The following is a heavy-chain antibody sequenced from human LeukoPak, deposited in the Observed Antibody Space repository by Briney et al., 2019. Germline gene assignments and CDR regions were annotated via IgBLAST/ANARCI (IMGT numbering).Heavy chain of an antibody. CDR3: AKDRGFRYYFGSGSQSGAFEI. CDR2: ISYDGSNK. Sequence: GGSLRLSCAASGFTFSGYGLHWVRQAPGKGLEWVAVISYDGSNKYYADSVKGRFTISRDNSKNTLYLQMNSLRAEDTAVYYCAKDRGFRYYFGSGSQSGAFEIWGQGTVVTVSS. J-gene: IGHJ3*02. CDR1: GFTFSGYG. D-gene: IGHD3-10*01. V-gene: IGHV3-30*18.